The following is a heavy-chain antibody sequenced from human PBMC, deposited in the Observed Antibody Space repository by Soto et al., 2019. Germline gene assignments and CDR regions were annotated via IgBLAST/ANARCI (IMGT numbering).Heavy chain of an antibody. CDR3: AKVGSERYSGQHSDH. D-gene: IGHD5-12*01. V-gene: IGHV3-23*01. CDR2: ISSSSGST. J-gene: IGHJ4*02. CDR1: GFTFSNYA. Sequence: EVQLLESGGGLVQPGGSLRLSCAASGFTFSNYAMNWVRQAPGKGLEWVSTISSSSGSTYYADSAKGRFTISRDNSKNFLYLQMNSLRGDDTAVYYCAKVGSERYSGQHSDHWGQGTLVTISS.